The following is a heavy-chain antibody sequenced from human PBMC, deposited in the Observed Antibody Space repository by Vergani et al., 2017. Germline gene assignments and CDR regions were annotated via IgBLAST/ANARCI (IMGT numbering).Heavy chain of an antibody. Sequence: QLQLQESGPGLVKPSETLSLTCTVSGSSISSSSYYWGWIRQPPGKGLEWIGSIYYSGSTYYNPSLKSRVTISVDTSKNQFSLKLSSVTAADTAVYYCATSRGYSYGPFDYWGQGTLVTVSS. CDR3: ATSRGYSYGPFDY. J-gene: IGHJ4*02. V-gene: IGHV4-39*01. CDR1: GSSISSSSYY. D-gene: IGHD5-18*01. CDR2: IYYSGST.